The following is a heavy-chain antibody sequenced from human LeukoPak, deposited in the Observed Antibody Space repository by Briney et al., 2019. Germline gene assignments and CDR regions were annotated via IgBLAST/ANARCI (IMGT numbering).Heavy chain of an antibody. CDR2: ISGSGGST. D-gene: IGHD5-12*01. CDR1: GFTFYSYA. J-gene: IGHJ4*02. V-gene: IGHV3-23*01. Sequence: GGSLRLSCAASGFTFYSYAMRWVRQAPGKGLEWVSAISGSGGSTYYADSVKRRFTISRDNSKNTLYLQMNSLRVEDTAVYYCATLSGLIDYWGQGTLVTVSS. CDR3: ATLSGLIDY.